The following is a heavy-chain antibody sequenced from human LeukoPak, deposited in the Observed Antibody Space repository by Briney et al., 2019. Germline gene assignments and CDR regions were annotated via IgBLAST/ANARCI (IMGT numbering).Heavy chain of an antibody. CDR2: IYYSATT. CDR3: ARNREQWVVRDFDY. J-gene: IGHJ4*02. V-gene: IGHV4-39*01. Sequence: PSETLSFTCTVSGGTISSSNYYRDCIRKPPGKGLELVGNIYYSATTYYNPSLKSRVTISADTSKNQFSLKLSSVTAADTAVYYCARNREQWVVRDFDYWGQGTLVTVSS. D-gene: IGHD6-19*01. CDR1: GGTISSSNYY.